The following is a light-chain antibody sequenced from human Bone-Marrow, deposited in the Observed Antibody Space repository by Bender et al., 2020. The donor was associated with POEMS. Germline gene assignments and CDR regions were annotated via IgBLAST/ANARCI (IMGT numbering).Light chain of an antibody. J-gene: IGLJ1*01. Sequence: QSALTQPRSVSGSPGQSITISCAGTSSDIGSYDYVSWYQQHPGNAPKVVIYAVTHRPSGISYRFSGSKSGNTASLTISGLQAEDEADYFCSSYTTTGTLFGTGTRVSVL. CDR3: SSYTTTGTL. CDR2: AVT. V-gene: IGLV2-14*03. CDR1: SSDIGSYDY.